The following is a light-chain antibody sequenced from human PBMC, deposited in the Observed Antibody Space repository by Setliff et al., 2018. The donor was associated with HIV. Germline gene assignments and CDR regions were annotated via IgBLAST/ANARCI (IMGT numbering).Light chain of an antibody. CDR3: HQYYSSPT. Sequence: DIVMTQSPDSLAVSLGERATINCKSSQSVLYTSNNKNYLAWYQKKPGQPPKLLLYWASTRDSGVPDRFSGSGSGTDLTLTINSLRAEDVATYYCHQYYSSPTFGQGTKV. V-gene: IGKV4-1*01. J-gene: IGKJ1*01. CDR1: QSVLYTSNNKNY. CDR2: WAS.